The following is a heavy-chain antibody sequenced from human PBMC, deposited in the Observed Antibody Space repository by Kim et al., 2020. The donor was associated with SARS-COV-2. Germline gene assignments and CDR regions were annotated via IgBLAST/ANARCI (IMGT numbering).Heavy chain of an antibody. V-gene: IGHV3-30-3*01. CDR2: ISYDGSNK. D-gene: IGHD3-16*02. CDR3: ARGFLYYDYIWGSYRSSLYFDY. CDR1: GFTFSSYA. Sequence: GGSLRLSCAASGFTFSSYAMHWVRQAPGKGLEWVAVISYDGSNKYYADSVKGRFTISRDNSKNTLYLQMNSLRAEDTAVYYCARGFLYYDYIWGSYRSSLYFDYWVQGTLVTVSS. J-gene: IGHJ4*02.